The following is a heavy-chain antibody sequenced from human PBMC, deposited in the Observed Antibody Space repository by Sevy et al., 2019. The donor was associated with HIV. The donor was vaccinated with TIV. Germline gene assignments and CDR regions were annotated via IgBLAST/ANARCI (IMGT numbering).Heavy chain of an antibody. D-gene: IGHD6-6*01. CDR1: EFLFDDHT. CDR2: IGWDGASP. Sequence: GGSLRLSCAASEFLFDDHTMHWVRQAPGKGLEWVARIGWDGASPFYADSVKGRFTISVDNGNRYLYLQMSSLRTEDTAIYYCGRDIARYTSSWGIDSWGQGTLVTVSS. V-gene: IGHV3-43*01. CDR3: GRDIARYTSSWGIDS. J-gene: IGHJ4*02.